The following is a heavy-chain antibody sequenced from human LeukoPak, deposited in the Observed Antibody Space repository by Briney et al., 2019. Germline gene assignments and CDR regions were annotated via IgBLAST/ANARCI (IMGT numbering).Heavy chain of an antibody. D-gene: IGHD2-15*01. V-gene: IGHV3-23*01. J-gene: IGHJ4*02. CDR3: AKTLGYCSGGSCYSGVIDY. CDR1: GFTFSSYA. CDR2: ISGSGGST. Sequence: PGGSLRLSCAASGFTFSSYAMSWVRQAPGKGLEWVSAISGSGGSTYYADSVKGRFTISRDNSKNTLCLQMNSLRAEDTAVYYCAKTLGYCSGGSCYSGVIDYWGQGTLVTVSS.